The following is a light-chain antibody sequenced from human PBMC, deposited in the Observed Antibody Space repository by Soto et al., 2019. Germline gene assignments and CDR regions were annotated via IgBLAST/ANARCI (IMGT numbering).Light chain of an antibody. Sequence: QSVLTQPPSASGSPGQSVTISCTGTSSDVGDNYVSWCQQHLGKAPKLIIYEVSQRPSGVPDRFSGSKSGNTASLTVSGLQTEDEADYYCSAYAGSNNFVLGSGTKVTVL. V-gene: IGLV2-8*01. CDR1: SSDVGDNY. CDR2: EVS. J-gene: IGLJ1*01. CDR3: SAYAGSNNFV.